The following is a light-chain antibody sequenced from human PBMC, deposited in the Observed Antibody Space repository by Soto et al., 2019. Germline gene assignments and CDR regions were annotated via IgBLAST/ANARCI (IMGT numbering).Light chain of an antibody. Sequence: IVLTQSPLSLPVTPGERGSSACRSSQSLLHSNGYNYLDWYLQKPGQSPQLLIYLGSNRASGVPDRFSGSGSGTDFTLKISRVEAEDVGVYYCMQDLQTPGTFGQGTKVDIK. CDR1: QSLLHSNGYNY. J-gene: IGKJ1*01. CDR3: MQDLQTPGT. CDR2: LGS. V-gene: IGKV2-28*01.